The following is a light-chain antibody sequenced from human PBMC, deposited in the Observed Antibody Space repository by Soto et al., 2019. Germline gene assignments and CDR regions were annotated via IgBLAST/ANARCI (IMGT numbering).Light chain of an antibody. V-gene: IGLV2-14*01. CDR3: SSKRGSTGV. Sequence: QSVLTQPASVSGCSGQSIASSCTGASSDVGSYDYVSWYQQHPDKAPKLMIYEVTQRPSGVSNRFSGSKSGNTASLTISGLQAEDEADYYCSSKRGSTGVFGTGTKVPVL. J-gene: IGLJ1*01. CDR1: SSDVGSYDY. CDR2: EVT.